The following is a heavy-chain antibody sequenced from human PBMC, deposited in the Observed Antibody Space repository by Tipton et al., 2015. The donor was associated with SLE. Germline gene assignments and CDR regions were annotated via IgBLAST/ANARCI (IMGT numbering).Heavy chain of an antibody. J-gene: IGHJ2*01. Sequence: SLRLSCAASGFTFSSYLMSWVRQAPGKGLEWVANIKQDGREKYYVDSVKGRFTISRDNAKNSLYLQMNSLRAEDTAVYYCARDRGYYYDSSGYGYFDLWGRGTLVTVSS. CDR3: ARDRGYYYDSSGYGYFDL. V-gene: IGHV3-7*01. D-gene: IGHD3-22*01. CDR1: GFTFSSYL. CDR2: IKQDGREK.